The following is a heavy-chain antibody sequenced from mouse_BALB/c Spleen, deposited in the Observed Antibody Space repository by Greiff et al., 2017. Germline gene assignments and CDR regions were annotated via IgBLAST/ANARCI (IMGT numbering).Heavy chain of an antibody. V-gene: IGHV14-1*02. CDR3: ARSYYYGSSYWYFDV. J-gene: IGHJ1*01. D-gene: IGHD1-1*01. CDR1: GFNIKDYY. CDR2: IDPENGNT. Sequence: VQLQQPGAELVMPGASVKMSCKASGFNIKDYYMHWVKQRPEQGLEWIGWIDPENGNTIYDPKFQGKASITADTSSNTAYLQLSSLTSEDTAVYYCARSYYYGSSYWYFDVWGAGTTVTVSS.